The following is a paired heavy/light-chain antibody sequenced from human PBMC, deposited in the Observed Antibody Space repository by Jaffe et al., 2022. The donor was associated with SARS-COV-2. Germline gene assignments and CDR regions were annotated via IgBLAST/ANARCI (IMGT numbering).Light chain of an antibody. Sequence: EIVMTQSPLSLPVTPGEPASISCRSSQSLLYLNGYSYLEWYLQKPGQSPQLLISLGSKRASGVSDRFSGSGSGTDFTLKISRVEPEDVGVYYCMQALQIPITFGPGTKVDIK. V-gene: IGKV2-28*01. CDR3: MQALQIPIT. J-gene: IGKJ3*01. CDR2: LGS. CDR1: QSLLYLNGYSY.
Heavy chain of an antibody. D-gene: IGHD3-10*01. CDR2: ISSSGSLI. J-gene: IGHJ6*03. V-gene: IGHV3-48*01. Sequence: EVELVESGGGLVQPGGSLRLSCAASGFTLSSYAMNWVRRAPGKGLEWLSYISSSGSLIYYTDSVKGRFTISRDTARTSVYLQMNSLRADDAAVYFCARGSPHSGGDYSYYYMDVWGKGTTVTVSS. CDR3: ARGSPHSGGDYSYYYMDV. CDR1: GFTLSSYA.